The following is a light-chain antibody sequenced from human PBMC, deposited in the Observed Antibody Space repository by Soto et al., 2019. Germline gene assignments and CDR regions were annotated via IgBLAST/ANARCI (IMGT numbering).Light chain of an antibody. CDR2: GAS. CDR3: QQYNNWPPYA. Sequence: EIVMTQSPATLSVSPGERATLSCRASQSVSSSLAWYQQKPGQAPRLLIYGASTRDTGIPARFSGSGSGTEFTLTISSLQSEDFGVYYCQQYNNWPPYAFGQGTKLEIK. J-gene: IGKJ2*01. V-gene: IGKV3-15*01. CDR1: QSVSSS.